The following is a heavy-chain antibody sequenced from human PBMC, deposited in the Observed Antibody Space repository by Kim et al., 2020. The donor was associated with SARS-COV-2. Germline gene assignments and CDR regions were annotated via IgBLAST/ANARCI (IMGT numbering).Heavy chain of an antibody. CDR2: IKQDGSEK. Sequence: GGSLRLSCAASGFTFSSHWMSWVRQAPGKGLEWVANIKQDGSEKNYVDSVKGRFTISRDNAKNSLYLHMNRLGAEDTSVYYCARDFTSSLSGLFDYWGQGTLFTVAS. D-gene: IGHD6-6*01. CDR1: GFTFSSHW. CDR3: ARDFTSSLSGLFDY. V-gene: IGHV3-7*01. J-gene: IGHJ4*02.